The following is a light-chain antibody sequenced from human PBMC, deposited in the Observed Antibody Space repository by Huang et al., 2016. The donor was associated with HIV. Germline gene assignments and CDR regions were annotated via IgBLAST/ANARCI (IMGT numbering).Light chain of an antibody. CDR1: QSVRGN. CDR2: GAS. V-gene: IGKV3-15*01. CDR3: QQYNNWPPWT. J-gene: IGKJ1*01. Sequence: EIVMTQSLATLSVSPGERATLSCRASQSVRGNLAWYQQKPGQAPRLLIYGASTRATGIPARFSGSGSGTEFTLTISSLQSEDFAVYYCQQYNNWPPWTFGQGTKVEIK.